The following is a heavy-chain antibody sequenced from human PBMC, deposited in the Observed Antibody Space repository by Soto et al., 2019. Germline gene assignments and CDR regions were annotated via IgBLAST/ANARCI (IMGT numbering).Heavy chain of an antibody. CDR3: ARRYGSAFDI. V-gene: IGHV4-59*01. CDR1: SDSICISY. Sequence: PSGTLDLTSTASSDSICISYWAWIRQPPGKGLEWIGYIYYSGSTNYNPSLKSRVTISVDTSKNQFSLKLSSVTAADTAVYYCARRYGSAFDIWGQGTMVTVS. CDR2: IYYSGST. D-gene: IGHD3-10*01. J-gene: IGHJ3*02.